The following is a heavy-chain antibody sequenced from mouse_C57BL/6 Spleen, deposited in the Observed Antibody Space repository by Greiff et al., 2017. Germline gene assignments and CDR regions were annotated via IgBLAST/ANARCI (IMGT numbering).Heavy chain of an antibody. CDR1: GYTFTDYY. CDR2: FYPGSGSI. Sequence: VQLQQSGAELVKPGASVKISCKASGYTFTDYYMHWVKQRAGQGLEWIGEFYPGSGSINYNQKFKDKATLPADKSSSTVYMELSSLTSEDSSVYCCARHDDWGGDSWFAYWGQGTLVTVSA. V-gene: IGHV1-62-2*01. J-gene: IGHJ3*01. CDR3: ARHDDWGGDSWFAY.